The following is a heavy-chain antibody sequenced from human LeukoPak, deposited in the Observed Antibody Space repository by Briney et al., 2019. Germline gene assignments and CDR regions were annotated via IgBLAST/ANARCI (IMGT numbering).Heavy chain of an antibody. Sequence: SGGSLRLSFAASGFTFRTYAMHWVRQAPGRGLEWVAVVSYDGSNQDYTDSVKGRFIISRDDSKTTMYLQMNSLRVDDTALYYCARGPDPVVRGPRRSFDLWGQGTMVTVSS. CDR3: ARGPDPVVRGPRRSFDL. J-gene: IGHJ3*01. CDR2: VSYDGSNQ. D-gene: IGHD3-10*01. V-gene: IGHV3-30-3*01. CDR1: GFTFRTYA.